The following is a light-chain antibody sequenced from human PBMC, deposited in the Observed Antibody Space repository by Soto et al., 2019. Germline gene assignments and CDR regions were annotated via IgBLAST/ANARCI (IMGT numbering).Light chain of an antibody. CDR1: QGINIF. CDR3: QQYYTHWT. V-gene: IGKV1-9*01. J-gene: IGKJ1*01. Sequence: DLQLTQSPSFLSASVGDRVTITCRASQGINIFLAWFQPKPGKAPNLLISAASTLQSGVPSRFSGSGSGTEFTLTISSLQPDDFAIYYCQQYYTHWTFGQGTKVDIK. CDR2: AAS.